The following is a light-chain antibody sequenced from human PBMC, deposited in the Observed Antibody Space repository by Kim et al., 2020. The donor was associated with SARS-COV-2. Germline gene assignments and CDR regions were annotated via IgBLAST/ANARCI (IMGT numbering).Light chain of an antibody. CDR3: QQVNSYPLT. CDR1: QGISSY. Sequence: SASVGDRVTITCRASQGISSYLAWYQQKPGKAPNLLIYAASTLQSGVPSRFSGSGSGTDFTLTISSLQPEDFATYYCQQVNSYPLTFGGGTKLEI. J-gene: IGKJ4*01. V-gene: IGKV1-9*01. CDR2: AAS.